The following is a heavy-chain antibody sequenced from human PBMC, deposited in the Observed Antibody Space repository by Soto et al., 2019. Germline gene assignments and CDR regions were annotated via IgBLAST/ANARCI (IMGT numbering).Heavy chain of an antibody. CDR2: IYYSGST. CDR3: ARQEWLRFKSDAFDI. CDR1: GGSISSYY. D-gene: IGHD5-12*01. Sequence: QVQLQESGPGLVKPSETLSLTCTVSGGSISSYYWSWIRQPPGKGLEWIGYIYYSGSTNYNPSLKSRVTISVDTSKNQFSLKLSSVTAADTAVYYCARQEWLRFKSDAFDIWGQGTMVTVSS. J-gene: IGHJ3*02. V-gene: IGHV4-59*08.